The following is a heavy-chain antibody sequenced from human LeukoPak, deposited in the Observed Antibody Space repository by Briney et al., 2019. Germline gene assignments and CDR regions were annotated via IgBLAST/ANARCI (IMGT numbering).Heavy chain of an antibody. CDR3: ARGLPGYLAFDY. CDR1: GGSISSGGYY. CDR2: IYYSGST. D-gene: IGHD1-1*01. J-gene: IGHJ4*02. Sequence: SETLSLTCTVSGGSISSGGYYWSWIRQHPGEGLEWIGYIYYSGSTYYNPSLKSRVTISVDTSKNQFSRKLSSVTAADTAVYYCARGLPGYLAFDYWGQGTLVTVSS. V-gene: IGHV4-31*03.